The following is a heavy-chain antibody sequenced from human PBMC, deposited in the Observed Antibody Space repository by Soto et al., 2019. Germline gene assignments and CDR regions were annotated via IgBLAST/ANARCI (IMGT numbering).Heavy chain of an antibody. J-gene: IGHJ6*02. Sequence: GASVKVSCKASGFTFTSSAVQWVRQARGQRLEWIGWIVVGSGNTNYAQKFQERVTITRDMSTSTAYMELSSLRSEDTAVYYCAADLQQLVPSQIYYYYYGMDVWGQGTTVTVSS. V-gene: IGHV1-58*01. D-gene: IGHD6-13*01. CDR2: IVVGSGNT. CDR1: GFTFTSSA. CDR3: AADLQQLVPSQIYYYYYGMDV.